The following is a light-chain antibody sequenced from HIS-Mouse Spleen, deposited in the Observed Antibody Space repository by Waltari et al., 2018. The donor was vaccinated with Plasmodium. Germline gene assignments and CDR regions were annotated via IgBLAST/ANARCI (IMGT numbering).Light chain of an antibody. CDR2: AAS. Sequence: AIRMTQSPSSFSASTGARVTITCRASQGISSYLAWYQQKPGKAPKLLIYAASTLQSGVPSRFGGSGSGTDFTLTISCLQSEDFATYYCQQYYSYPCTFGPGTKVDIK. CDR1: QGISSY. J-gene: IGKJ3*01. CDR3: QQYYSYPCT. V-gene: IGKV1-8*01.